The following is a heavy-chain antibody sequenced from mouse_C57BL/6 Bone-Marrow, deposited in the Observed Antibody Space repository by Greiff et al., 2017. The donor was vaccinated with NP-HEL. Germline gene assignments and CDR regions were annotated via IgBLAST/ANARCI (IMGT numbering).Heavy chain of an antibody. D-gene: IGHD1-1*01. V-gene: IGHV2-5*01. J-gene: IGHJ2*01. CDR2: IWRGGST. CDR3: AKEEVPYGTYFDY. CDR1: GFSLTSYG. Sequence: VQRVESGPGLVQPSQSLSITCTVSGFSLTSYGVHWVRQSPGKGLEWLGVIWRGGSTDYNAAFMSRLSITKDNSKSQVFFKMNSLQADDTAIYYCAKEEVPYGTYFDYWGQGTTLTVSS.